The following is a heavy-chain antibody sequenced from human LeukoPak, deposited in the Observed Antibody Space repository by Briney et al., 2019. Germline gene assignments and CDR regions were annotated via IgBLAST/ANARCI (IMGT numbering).Heavy chain of an antibody. J-gene: IGHJ4*02. V-gene: IGHV4-39*07. CDR1: GGSISSGSYF. CDR3: ARETSLPGYSGGLGFNY. D-gene: IGHD6-19*01. Sequence: PSETLSLTCTVSGGSISSGSYFWGWIRQPPGKGLEWIGTIYYSGSTYYNPSLKSRVTISLDTSKNQVSLKLRSVTAADTAIYYCARETSLPGYSGGLGFNYWGQGTLVTVSS. CDR2: IYYSGST.